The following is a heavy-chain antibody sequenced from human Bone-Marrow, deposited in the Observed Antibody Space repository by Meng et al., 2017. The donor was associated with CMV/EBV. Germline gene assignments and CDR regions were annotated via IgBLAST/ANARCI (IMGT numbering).Heavy chain of an antibody. CDR2: ISYDGSNK. CDR3: ARGPGLAAAGTVLYYYYGMDV. CDR1: GFTFSSYA. D-gene: IGHD6-13*01. Sequence: GESLKISCAASGFTFSSYAMHWVRQAPGKGLEWVAVISYDGSNKYYADSVKGRFTISRDNSKNTLYLQMNSLRPEDTAVYYCARGPGLAAAGTVLYYYYGMDVWGQGTTVTVSS. J-gene: IGHJ6*02. V-gene: IGHV3-30*14.